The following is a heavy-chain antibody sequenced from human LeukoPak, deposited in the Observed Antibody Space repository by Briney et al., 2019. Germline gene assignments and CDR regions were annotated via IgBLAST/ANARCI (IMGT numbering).Heavy chain of an antibody. CDR2: VHHTGRA. Sequence: PSGTLSLTCTVSGDSISGSNYHWGWIRQPPGKGLEWLGTVHHTGRAFYNPSLRGRTTVSVDTSKNQFSLKLTSVTAADTAVYYCAREPDAWGQGTLVTVSS. CDR3: AREPDA. V-gene: IGHV4-39*07. J-gene: IGHJ5*02. CDR1: GDSISGSNYH.